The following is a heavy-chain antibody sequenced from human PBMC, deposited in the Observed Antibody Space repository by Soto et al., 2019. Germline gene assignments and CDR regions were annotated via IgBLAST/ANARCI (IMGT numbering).Heavy chain of an antibody. CDR3: ARAGPYDSSGYYFHLDY. CDR2: ISWNSGSI. CDR1: GFTFDDYA. J-gene: IGHJ4*02. Sequence: PGGSLRLSCAASGFTFDDYAMHWVRQAPGKGLEWVSGISWNSGSIGYADSVKGRFTISRDNAKNSLYLQMNSLRAEDTALYYCARAGPYDSSGYYFHLDYWGQGTLVTVSS. V-gene: IGHV3-9*01. D-gene: IGHD3-22*01.